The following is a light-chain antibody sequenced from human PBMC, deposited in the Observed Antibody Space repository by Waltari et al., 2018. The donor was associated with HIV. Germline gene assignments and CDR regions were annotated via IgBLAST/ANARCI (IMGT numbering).Light chain of an antibody. CDR2: WAS. CDR3: QQYYSNPLT. CDR1: QSVLYSSANKNY. J-gene: IGKJ4*01. V-gene: IGKV4-1*01. Sequence: DIVMTQSPDSLAVSLGERSTINCKSSQSVLYSSANKNYLAWYQQKPGQPPKRLIYWASTRESGVPDRFSGSGSGTDFTLTVSSLQAEDVAIYYCQQYYSNPLTFGGGTKVEIK.